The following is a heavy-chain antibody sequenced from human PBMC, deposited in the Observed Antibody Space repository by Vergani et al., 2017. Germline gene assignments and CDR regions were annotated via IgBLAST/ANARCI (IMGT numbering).Heavy chain of an antibody. CDR2: IYYSENK. CDR3: VRCFRDGGMIYGGTGENWFDP. V-gene: IGHV4-39*01. Sequence: QLQLQESGPGLVKPSETLSLTCTVSGGSITYGAFYWGWIRQSPGKGLEWIGSIYYSENKFYNPSLESRVTLSIDTTKNQFYLKLKSVTAADTAVYYCVRCFRDGGMIYGGTGENWFDPWVQGTLVTVSS. D-gene: IGHD3-16*01. CDR1: GGSITYGAFY. J-gene: IGHJ5*02.